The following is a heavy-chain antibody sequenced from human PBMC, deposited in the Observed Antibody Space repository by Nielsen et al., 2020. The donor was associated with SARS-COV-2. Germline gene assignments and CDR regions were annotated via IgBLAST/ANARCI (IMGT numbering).Heavy chain of an antibody. Sequence: GESLKISCAASGFTFSSYGMHWVRQAPGKGLEWVAVISYDGSNKYYADSVKGRFTISRDNSKNTLYLQMNSLRAEDTAVYYCAKHEGDSSGPLIDYWGQGTLVTVSS. CDR2: ISYDGSNK. V-gene: IGHV3-30*18. CDR1: GFTFSSYG. D-gene: IGHD6-19*01. J-gene: IGHJ4*02. CDR3: AKHEGDSSGPLIDY.